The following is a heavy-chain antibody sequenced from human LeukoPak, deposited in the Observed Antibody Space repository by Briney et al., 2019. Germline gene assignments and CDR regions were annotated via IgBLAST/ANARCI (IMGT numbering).Heavy chain of an antibody. Sequence: HPAGTLSLTCAAYGVTFSSYDMNWVRQAPGKGLEWVAAISYDGSNKYYADPVKGRITISRANTKNSLYLHMNSPRAEDTDEYYDARDRRLRLGEPSFPYNWGEGTLVTVSS. J-gene: IGHJ4*02. CDR3: ARDRRLRLGEPSFPYN. D-gene: IGHD3-16*02. CDR2: ISYDGSNK. V-gene: IGHV3-33*08. CDR1: GVTFSSYD.